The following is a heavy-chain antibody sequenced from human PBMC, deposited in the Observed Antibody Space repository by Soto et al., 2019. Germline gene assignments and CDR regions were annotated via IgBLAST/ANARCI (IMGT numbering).Heavy chain of an antibody. CDR2: INAGNGNT. CDR1: GYTFTSYA. J-gene: IGHJ3*02. CDR3: ARWAGTYPYDAFDI. D-gene: IGHD1-1*01. V-gene: IGHV1-3*01. Sequence: ASVKVSCKASGYTFTSYAMHWVRQAPGQRLEWMGWINAGNGNTKYSQKFQGRVTITRDTSASTAYMELSSLRSEDTAVYYCARWAGTYPYDAFDIWGQATMVTVSS.